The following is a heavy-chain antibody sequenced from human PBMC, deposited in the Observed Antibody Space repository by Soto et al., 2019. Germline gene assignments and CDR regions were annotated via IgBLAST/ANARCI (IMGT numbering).Heavy chain of an antibody. CDR1: GYTFTNYA. Sequence: ASVKVSCTASGYTFTNYAWHWVRQAPGQRLECMGWINAGNGNTKYSQKFQGRVTITRDTSASTAYMELSSLRSEDTAVYYCARDSRINFDYWGQGTLVTVSS. CDR3: ARDSRINFDY. J-gene: IGHJ4*02. D-gene: IGHD2-15*01. CDR2: INAGNGNT. V-gene: IGHV1-3*01.